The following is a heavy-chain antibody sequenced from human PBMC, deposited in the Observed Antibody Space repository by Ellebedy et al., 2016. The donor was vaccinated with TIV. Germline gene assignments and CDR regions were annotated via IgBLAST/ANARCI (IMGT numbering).Heavy chain of an antibody. D-gene: IGHD3-10*01. CDR3: ARGDYHGSGAHADS. CDR1: GFTFDDYA. Sequence: SLKISCAASGFTFDDYAMHWVRQVPGKGLEWVSVISWNSVAKGYADSVKGRFTISRDNAHNSLFLQMNSLRNEDTALYYCARGDYHGSGAHADSWGQGTLVTVSS. J-gene: IGHJ5*01. CDR2: ISWNSVAK. V-gene: IGHV3-9*01.